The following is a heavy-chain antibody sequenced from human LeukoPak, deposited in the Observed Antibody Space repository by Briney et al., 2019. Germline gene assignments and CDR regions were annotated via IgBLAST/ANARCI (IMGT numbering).Heavy chain of an antibody. CDR3: ARDRQCGY. J-gene: IGHJ4*02. CDR1: GYTFTSYG. Sequence: PAASVKVSCKASGYTFTSYGISWVRQAPGQGLGWMGWISPYSGNTNYAPKLQGRLTMTTDTSTSTAYMELRSLRSDDTAVYYCARDRQCGYWGQGTLVTVSS. V-gene: IGHV1-18*01. D-gene: IGHD2-21*01. CDR2: ISPYSGNT.